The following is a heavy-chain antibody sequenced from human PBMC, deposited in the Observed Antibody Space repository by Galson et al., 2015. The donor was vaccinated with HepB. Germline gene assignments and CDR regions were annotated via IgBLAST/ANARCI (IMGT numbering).Heavy chain of an antibody. CDR2: TYYRSKWYN. CDR1: GDSVSSNSAA. J-gene: IGHJ6*02. Sequence: CAISGDSVSSNSAAWNWIRQSPSRGLEWLGRTYYRSKWYNDYAVSVKSRITINPDTSKNQFSLQLNSVTPEDTAVYYCARDSSIARRQSVYYYYGMDVWGQGTTVTVSS. CDR3: ARDSSIARRQSVYYYYGMDV. V-gene: IGHV6-1*01. D-gene: IGHD2/OR15-2a*01.